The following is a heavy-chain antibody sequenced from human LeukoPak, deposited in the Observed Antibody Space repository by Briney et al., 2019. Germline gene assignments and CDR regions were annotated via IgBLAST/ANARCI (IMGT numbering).Heavy chain of an antibody. Sequence: ASVKVSCTASVCIFSSYALIWVRQAAGQGREWMGWMNSSSGNTVYAPKFPGRVTITCHTSLRTAYIDLSRLRSEATPVYHCVREIMVRGVPHVAFDIGGQGTMVTVPS. CDR3: VREIMVRGVPHVAFDI. CDR2: MNSSSGNT. V-gene: IGHV1-8*02. J-gene: IGHJ3*02. CDR1: VCIFSSYA. D-gene: IGHD3-10*01.